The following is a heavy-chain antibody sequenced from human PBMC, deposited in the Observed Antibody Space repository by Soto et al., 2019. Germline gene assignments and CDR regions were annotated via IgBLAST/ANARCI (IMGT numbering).Heavy chain of an antibody. V-gene: IGHV2-5*02. J-gene: IGHJ6*02. D-gene: IGHD6-19*01. CDR1: GVSLSTSAVR. CDR2: IYWDDDK. CDR3: ASGIVVPGTDYYAMDV. Sequence: QTTLKESGPTLVKPTQTLTLTCTVSGVSLSTSAVRVGWIRQPPGKALEWLAVIYWDDDKRYSPSLKSRLTITKDNSKNQVVLSMTPVDPADTATYYCASGIVVPGTDYYAMDVWGQGTAVAVSS.